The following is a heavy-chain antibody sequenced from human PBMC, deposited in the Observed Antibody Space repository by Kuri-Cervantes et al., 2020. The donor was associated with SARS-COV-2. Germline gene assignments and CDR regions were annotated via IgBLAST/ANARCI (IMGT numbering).Heavy chain of an antibody. Sequence: GESLKISCSASGFTFSSYVLHWVRQAPGKGLQYVSAISPSGDSTYYADSVEGRFTISRDNSKNTLYLQMSSLRTEDTAVYYCAREEGGELGEAFDYWGQGALVTVSS. CDR1: GFTFSSYV. CDR2: ISPSGDST. J-gene: IGHJ4*02. CDR3: AREEGGELGEAFDY. V-gene: IGHV3-64D*06. D-gene: IGHD7-27*01.